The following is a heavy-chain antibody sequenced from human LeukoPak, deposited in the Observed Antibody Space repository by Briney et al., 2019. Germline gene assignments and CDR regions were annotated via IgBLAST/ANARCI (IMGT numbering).Heavy chain of an antibody. Sequence: SETLSLTCTVSGGSISSSSYYWGWIRQPPGKGLEWIGGSCYSGSTYYNPSLKIRVTISVDTSKNQFSLKLTSVSAPDTAVYYCARYRARKYGSGSYSAFDIWGQGTMVSVSS. CDR3: ARYRARKYGSGSYSAFDI. CDR2: SCYSGST. D-gene: IGHD3-10*01. V-gene: IGHV4-39*01. J-gene: IGHJ3*02. CDR1: GGSISSSSYY.